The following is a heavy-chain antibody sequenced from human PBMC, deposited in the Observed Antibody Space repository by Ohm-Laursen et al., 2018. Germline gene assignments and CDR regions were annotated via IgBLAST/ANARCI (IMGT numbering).Heavy chain of an antibody. CDR3: ARGHPCSSGWLYYYYYYGMDV. Sequence: GASVKVSCKASGYTFTSYDINWVRQATGQGLEWMGWMNPNSGNTGYAQKFQGRVTMTRNTSISTAYMELSSLRSEDTAVYYCARGHPCSSGWLYYYYYYGMDVWGQGTTVTVSS. CDR1: GYTFTSYD. D-gene: IGHD6-19*01. J-gene: IGHJ6*02. V-gene: IGHV1-8*01. CDR2: MNPNSGNT.